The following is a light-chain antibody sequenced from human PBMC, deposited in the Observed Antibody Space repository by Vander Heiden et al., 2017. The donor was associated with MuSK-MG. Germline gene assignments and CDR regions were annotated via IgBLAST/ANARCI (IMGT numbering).Light chain of an antibody. CDR2: WAS. CDR3: QQDDSTPVT. Sequence: IVMSHSPYSLAVSLGERATINCKSSQSVLYSSNNKDYLAWYQRKPGQPPKLLISWASTRESGIPDRFSGSGSGTDFTLTITNLQAEDVAVYYCQQDDSTPVTFGGGTKVEIK. CDR1: QSVLYSSNNKDY. J-gene: IGKJ4*01. V-gene: IGKV4-1*01.